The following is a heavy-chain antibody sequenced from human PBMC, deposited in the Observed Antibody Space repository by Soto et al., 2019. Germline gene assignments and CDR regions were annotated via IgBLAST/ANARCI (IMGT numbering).Heavy chain of an antibody. D-gene: IGHD4-17*01. V-gene: IGHV3-7*03. CDR3: AREWRTNYGDYGNFDY. CDR1: EFNFSIYW. Sequence: EVQLVESGGGLVQPGGSLRLSCAASEFNFSIYWMNWVRQAPGKGLEWVASIKRVGSEKYYVDSVKGRFTISRDNAKNSLYLQMNSLRADDTAVYYCAREWRTNYGDYGNFDYWGQGTLVTVSS. CDR2: IKRVGSEK. J-gene: IGHJ4*02.